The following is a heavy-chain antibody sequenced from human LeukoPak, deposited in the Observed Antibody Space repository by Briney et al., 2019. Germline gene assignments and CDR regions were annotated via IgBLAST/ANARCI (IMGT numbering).Heavy chain of an antibody. CDR2: ISSGTI. J-gene: IGHJ4*02. V-gene: IGHV3-48*02. CDR3: AREDGSGSYLVY. CDR1: GFTFSSYS. D-gene: IGHD3-10*01. Sequence: PGGSLRLSCAASGFTFSSYSMNWVRQAPGKGLEWVSYISSGTIYYADSVKGRFTISRDNAKNSLYLQMNSLRDEDTAVYYCAREDGSGSYLVYWGQGTPVTVSS.